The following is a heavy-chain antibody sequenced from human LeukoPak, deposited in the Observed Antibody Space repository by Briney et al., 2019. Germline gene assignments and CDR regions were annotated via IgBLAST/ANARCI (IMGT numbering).Heavy chain of an antibody. CDR3: AGALCSGGSCYTF. CDR1: GGSISDYY. CDR2: IYYSGRT. Sequence: SETLSLTCTVSGGSISDYYWNWMRQPPGKGLEWIGYIYYSGRTNYNPSLKSRVSISVDTSKNQFSLKLSSVTAADTAVYYCAGALCSGGSCYTFWGQGTLVTVSS. J-gene: IGHJ4*02. D-gene: IGHD2-15*01. V-gene: IGHV4-59*01.